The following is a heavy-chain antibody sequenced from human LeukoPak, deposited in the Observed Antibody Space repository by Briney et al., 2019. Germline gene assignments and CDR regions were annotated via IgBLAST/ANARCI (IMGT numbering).Heavy chain of an antibody. D-gene: IGHD2-15*01. Sequence: GGSLRLSCAASGFTFSSYTMNWVRQAPGKGLEWVSSISSSSGDIYHADSVKGRFTISRDNAKNSLYLQMNSLRAEDTAVYYCARALYCSGGSCYGMDVWGQGTTVTVSS. V-gene: IGHV3-21*01. CDR1: GFTFSSYT. J-gene: IGHJ6*02. CDR3: ARALYCSGGSCYGMDV. CDR2: ISSSSGDI.